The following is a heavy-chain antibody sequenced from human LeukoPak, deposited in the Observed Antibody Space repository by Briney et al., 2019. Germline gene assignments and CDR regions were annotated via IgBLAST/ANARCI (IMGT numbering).Heavy chain of an antibody. Sequence: TSETLSLTCSVSGGSVSSYYWSWIRQPPGKGLEWIGYVYYTGSTNYNPSLKSRVTMFEDKSKNQFSLRLSSVTVADTAVYYCVRVSVVYGMDVWGRGTTVTVSS. CDR3: VRVSVVYGMDV. CDR2: VYYTGST. V-gene: IGHV4-59*08. J-gene: IGHJ6*02. CDR1: GGSVSSYY.